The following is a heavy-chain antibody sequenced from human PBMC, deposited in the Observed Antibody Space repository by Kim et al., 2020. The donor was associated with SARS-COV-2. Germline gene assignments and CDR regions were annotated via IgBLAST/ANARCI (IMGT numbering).Heavy chain of an antibody. J-gene: IGHJ5*02. CDR3: ARIPEYSSSANWFDP. V-gene: IGHV2-26*01. CDR1: GFSLSNARMG. D-gene: IGHD6-6*01. CDR2: IFSNDEK. Sequence: SGPTLVNPTETLTLTCTVSGFSLSNARMGVSWIRQPPGKALEWLAHIFSNDEKSYSTSLKSRLTISKDTSKSQVVLTMTNMDPVDTATYYCARIPEYSSSANWFDPWGQGTLVTVSS.